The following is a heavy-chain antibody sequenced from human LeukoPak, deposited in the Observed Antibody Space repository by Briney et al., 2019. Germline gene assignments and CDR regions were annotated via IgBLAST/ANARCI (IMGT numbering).Heavy chain of an antibody. CDR2: ISGSGDST. J-gene: IGHJ4*02. Sequence: GGSLRLSCAASGFTFSSFAMSWVRQAPGKGLEWVSAISGSGDSTNYADSVKGRFTISRDNSKNTLYLEMNSLRAEDTAVYYCAKGRYSCGSTSCYAGEYFDYWGQGTLVTVSS. V-gene: IGHV3-23*01. D-gene: IGHD2-2*01. CDR3: AKGRYSCGSTSCYAGEYFDY. CDR1: GFTFSSFA.